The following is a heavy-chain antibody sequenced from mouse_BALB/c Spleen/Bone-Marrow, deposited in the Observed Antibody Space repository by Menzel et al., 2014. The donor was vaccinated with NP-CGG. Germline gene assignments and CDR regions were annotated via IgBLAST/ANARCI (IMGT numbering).Heavy chain of an antibody. CDR1: GFNIXDTY. CDR3: ARSYGSSPFDY. D-gene: IGHD1-1*01. V-gene: IGHV14-3*02. CDR2: IDPANGNT. J-gene: IGHJ2*01. Sequence: EVMLVESGAELVKPGASVKLSCTASGFNIXDTYMHWVKQRPEQGLEWIGRIDPANGNTKYDPKFQGKATITADTSSNTAYLQLSSLTSEDTAVYYCARSYGSSPFDYWGQGTTLTVSS.